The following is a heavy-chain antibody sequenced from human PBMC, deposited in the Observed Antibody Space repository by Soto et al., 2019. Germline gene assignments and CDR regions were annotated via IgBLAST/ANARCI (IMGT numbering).Heavy chain of an antibody. Sequence: QVQLVPPGAEVKKPGASEKFSCKASGFTFTTYDLDWVRQATGQRREWMGWTNPNSGNTDYAQKFQRRITMTRDTYTRTVYMELSSLRAEDTAVYYCARGMNSGWANRYYGMDGWGQGTTVTVSS. CDR1: GFTFTTYD. CDR3: ARGMNSGWANRYYGMDG. CDR2: TNPNSGNT. D-gene: IGHD6-19*01. J-gene: IGHJ6*02. V-gene: IGHV1-8*01.